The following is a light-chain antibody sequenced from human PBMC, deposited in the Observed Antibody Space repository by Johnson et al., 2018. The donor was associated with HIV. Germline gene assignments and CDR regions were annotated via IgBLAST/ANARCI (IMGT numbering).Light chain of an antibody. J-gene: IGLJ1*01. Sequence: QSVLSQPPSVSAAPGQKVTISCCGSSSNIGNNYVSWYQQLPGTAPKLLIYENNKRPSGIPDRFSGSKSGTSATLGITGLQAGDEAVYYCGTWDSSLSAYVFGTGTKVTVL. CDR2: ENN. V-gene: IGLV1-51*02. CDR1: SSNIGNNY. CDR3: GTWDSSLSAYV.